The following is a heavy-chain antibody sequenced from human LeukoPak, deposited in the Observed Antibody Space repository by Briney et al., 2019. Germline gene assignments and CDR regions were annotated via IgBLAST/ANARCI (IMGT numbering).Heavy chain of an antibody. J-gene: IGHJ4*02. Sequence: SETLSLTCTVSGGSISSGSYYWSWIRQPAGKGLEWIGRIYTSGSTNYNPSLKSRVTISVDTSKNQFSLKLSSVTAADTAVYYCARGTPYYDSSGYDCFDYWGQGTLVTVSS. CDR3: ARGTPYYDSSGYDCFDY. D-gene: IGHD3-22*01. CDR1: GGSISSGSYY. V-gene: IGHV4-61*02. CDR2: IYTSGST.